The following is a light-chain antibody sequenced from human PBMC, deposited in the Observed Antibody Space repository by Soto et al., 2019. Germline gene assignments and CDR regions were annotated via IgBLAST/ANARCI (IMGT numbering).Light chain of an antibody. Sequence: DIQMTQSPSTLSASVGDRVTITCRASQSISTWLVWYQQKPGKAPKVLIYDASSLQSGVPSRFSGHGSGTDFTLTISSLQPDDFATYYCQQYNSYWTFGQGTKVDIK. CDR1: QSISTW. CDR3: QQYNSYWT. V-gene: IGKV1-5*01. CDR2: DAS. J-gene: IGKJ1*01.